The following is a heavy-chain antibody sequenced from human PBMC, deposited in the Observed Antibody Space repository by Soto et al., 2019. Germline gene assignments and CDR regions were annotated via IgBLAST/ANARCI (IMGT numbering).Heavy chain of an antibody. CDR2: IYHSGST. V-gene: IGHV4-4*02. CDR3: ARELFGDYGDHNYFDY. D-gene: IGHD4-17*01. Sequence: PSETLSLTCAVSGGSISSSNWWSWVRQPPGKGLEWIGEIYHSGSTNYNPSLKSRVTISVDKSKNQFSLKLSSVTAADTAVYYCARELFGDYGDHNYFDYWGQGTLVTVSS. J-gene: IGHJ4*02. CDR1: GGSISSSNW.